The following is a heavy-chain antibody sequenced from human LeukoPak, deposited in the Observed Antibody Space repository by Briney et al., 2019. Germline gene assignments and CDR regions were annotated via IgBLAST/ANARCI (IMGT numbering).Heavy chain of an antibody. CDR3: ARALGYSSGWYVNRIDY. CDR2: RNPNSGNT. D-gene: IGHD6-19*01. V-gene: IGHV1-8*03. CDR1: GYTFTSYD. Sequence: ASVKVSCKASGYTFTSYDINWARQATGQGLEWMGSRNPNSGNTGYAQKFQGRVTITRNTSISTAYMELSSLRSEDTAVYYCARALGYSSGWYVNRIDYWGQGTLVTVSS. J-gene: IGHJ4*02.